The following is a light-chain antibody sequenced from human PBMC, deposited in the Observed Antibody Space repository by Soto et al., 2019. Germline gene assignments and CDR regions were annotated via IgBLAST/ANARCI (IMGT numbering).Light chain of an antibody. Sequence: EIVMTQSPAPLSVSPGERATLSFMASQSVRNNLAWYQQKPGQAPSLLIYGASTRATGIPARFSGSGSGTEFTLTISSLQSEDFAVYFCHQYNNWPRTFGQGTRLEIK. J-gene: IGKJ5*01. CDR1: QSVRNN. V-gene: IGKV3-15*01. CDR2: GAS. CDR3: HQYNNWPRT.